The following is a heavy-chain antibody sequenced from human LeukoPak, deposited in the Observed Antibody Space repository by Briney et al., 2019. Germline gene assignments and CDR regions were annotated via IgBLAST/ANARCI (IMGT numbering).Heavy chain of an antibody. CDR2: IIPIFGTA. V-gene: IGHV1-69*13. J-gene: IGHJ4*02. CDR1: GNSISNYA. D-gene: IGHD6-19*01. CDR3: ARDRVDGDFDY. Sequence: GASVKVSCKASGNSISNYAGSWVRQAPGQGFEWMGGIIPIFGTADYAQKFQGRVTITADESTSTAYMELSSLRSEDTAVYYCARDRVDGDFDYWGQGTLVTVSS.